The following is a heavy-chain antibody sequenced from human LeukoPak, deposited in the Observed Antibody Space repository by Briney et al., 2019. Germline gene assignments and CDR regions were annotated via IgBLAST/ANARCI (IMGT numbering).Heavy chain of an antibody. D-gene: IGHD6-6*01. CDR2: IYYSGST. Sequence: SETLSLTCTVSGGSISSYYWSWIRQPPGKGLEWIGYIYYSGSTNYNPSLKSRVTISVDTSKSQFSLKLSSVTAADTAVYYCARESELGLFDYWGQGTLVTVSS. CDR1: GGSISSYY. CDR3: ARESELGLFDY. J-gene: IGHJ4*02. V-gene: IGHV4-59*01.